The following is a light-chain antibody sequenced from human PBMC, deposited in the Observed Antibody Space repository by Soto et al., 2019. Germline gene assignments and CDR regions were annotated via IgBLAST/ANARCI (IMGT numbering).Light chain of an antibody. CDR2: NVN. CDR1: SSDVGNYNY. V-gene: IGLV2-14*01. CDR3: SSFTSSTTYV. Sequence: QSVLTQFASVSGSPGQSITISCTGTSSDVGNYNYVSWYQQHPGEVPKLIIFNVNNRPSGVSNRFSGSKSGNTASLTISGLQAADEADYYCSSFTSSTTYVFGTGTKVTVL. J-gene: IGLJ1*01.